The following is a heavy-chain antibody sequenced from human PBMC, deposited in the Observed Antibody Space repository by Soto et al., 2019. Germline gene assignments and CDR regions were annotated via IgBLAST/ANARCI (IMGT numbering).Heavy chain of an antibody. V-gene: IGHV3-21*01. CDR3: ARDLGAAAGTSYYYGMDV. CDR2: ISSSSSYI. Sequence: GGSLRLSCAASGFTFSSYSMNWVRQAPGKGLEWVSSISSSSSYIYYADSVKGRFTISRDNAKNSLYLQMNSLRAEDTAVYYCARDLGAAAGTSYYYGMDVWGQGTTVTVSS. CDR1: GFTFSSYS. J-gene: IGHJ6*02. D-gene: IGHD6-13*01.